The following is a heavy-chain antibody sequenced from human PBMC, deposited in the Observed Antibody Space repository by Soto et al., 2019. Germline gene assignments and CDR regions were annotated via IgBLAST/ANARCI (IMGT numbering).Heavy chain of an antibody. CDR1: GYTFNSYG. V-gene: IGHV1-18*01. CDR2: ISAYNGYT. CDR3: AGVLRGMDV. J-gene: IGHJ6*02. Sequence: QVQLVQSGTEVKKPGASVRVSCKASGYTFNSYGISWVRQAPGQGLEWMGWISAYNGYTKYAQNLQGRVTMTTDTSTSTAYMELRSLRSVDTAVYYCAGVLRGMDVWGQGTTVTVSS.